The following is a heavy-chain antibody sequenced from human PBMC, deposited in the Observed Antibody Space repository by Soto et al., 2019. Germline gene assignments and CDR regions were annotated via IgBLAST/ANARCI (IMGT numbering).Heavy chain of an antibody. CDR1: GYTFTSYY. J-gene: IGHJ4*02. Sequence: QVQLVQSGAEVKKPGASVKVSCKASGYTFTSYYMHWVRQAPGQGLEWMGIINPSGGSTSYAQKCGGGGSMSRETCRSRGYMELSSRGSEETGVYYCARVANCGGDCYPGDYWGQGTLVTVSS. CDR2: INPSGGST. CDR3: ARVANCGGDCYPGDY. D-gene: IGHD2-21*02. V-gene: IGHV1-46*01.